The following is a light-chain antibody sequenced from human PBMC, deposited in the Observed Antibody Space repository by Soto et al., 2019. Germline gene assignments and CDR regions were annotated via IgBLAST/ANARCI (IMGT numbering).Light chain of an antibody. CDR3: QKYDGIPYT. CDR1: QDISNY. J-gene: IGKJ2*01. CDR2: AAS. Sequence: DIQMTQSPSSLSASVVDRVTITCRASQDISNYLAWYQQKPGKLPELLIYAASTLQPGVPSRFSASTSGTDFTLTITSLQPEDVAIYYCQKYDGIPYTFGQGTKLEIK. V-gene: IGKV1-27*01.